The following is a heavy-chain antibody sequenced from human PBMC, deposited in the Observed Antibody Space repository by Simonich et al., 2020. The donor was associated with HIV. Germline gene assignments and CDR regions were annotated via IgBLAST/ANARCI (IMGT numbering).Heavy chain of an antibody. CDR1: GFTFDDYA. J-gene: IGHJ4*02. CDR2: ISWNSGSI. CDR3: AKDRYSSSSGSFDY. V-gene: IGHV3-9*03. D-gene: IGHD6-6*01. Sequence: EVQLVESGGGLVQPGRSLRISCAASGFTFDDYAMHWVRQAPGKGLEWVSDISWNSGSIGYADSVKGRFTISRDNAKNSLYLQMNSLRAEDMALYYCAKDRYSSSSGSFDYWGQGTLVTVSS.